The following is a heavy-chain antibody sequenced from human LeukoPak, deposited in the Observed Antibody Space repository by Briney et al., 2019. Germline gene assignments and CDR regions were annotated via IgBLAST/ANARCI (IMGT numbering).Heavy chain of an antibody. J-gene: IGHJ4*02. CDR2: ISWNSGSI. D-gene: IGHD6-13*01. Sequence: GRSLRLSCAASGFTFDDYAMHWVRQAPGKGLEWVSGISWNSGSIGYADSVKGRFTISRDNAKNSLYLQMNSLRAEDTALYYCAKDFSLGSSMVSGWGQGTLVTVSS. V-gene: IGHV3-9*01. CDR1: GFTFDDYA. CDR3: AKDFSLGSSMVSG.